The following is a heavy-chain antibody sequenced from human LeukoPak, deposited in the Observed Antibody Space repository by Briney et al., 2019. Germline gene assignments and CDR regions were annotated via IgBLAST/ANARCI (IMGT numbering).Heavy chain of an antibody. J-gene: IGHJ4*02. CDR1: GGSISSYY. D-gene: IGHD3-10*01. V-gene: IGHV4-59*01. Sequence: SETLSLTCTVSGGSISSYYWSWIRQPPGKGLEWIGYIYYSGSTNYNPSLKSRVTISVDTSKSQFSLKLSSVTAADTAVYYCAREGFGELLFDYWGQGTLVTVSS. CDR2: IYYSGST. CDR3: AREGFGELLFDY.